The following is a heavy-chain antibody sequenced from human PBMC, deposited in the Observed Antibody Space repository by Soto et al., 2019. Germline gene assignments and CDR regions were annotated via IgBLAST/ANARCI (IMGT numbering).Heavy chain of an antibody. D-gene: IGHD6-19*01. V-gene: IGHV5-51*01. Sequence: PGESLKISCQGSGYTFPNHWIGWVRQMPGKGLEWMGIIYPGDSDTRYSPPFQGQVTISADKSIATAYLQWTSLTASDTGMYYCAAGYTTGLDGFDIWGQGTMVTVSS. J-gene: IGHJ3*02. CDR3: AAGYTTGLDGFDI. CDR2: IYPGDSDT. CDR1: GYTFPNHW.